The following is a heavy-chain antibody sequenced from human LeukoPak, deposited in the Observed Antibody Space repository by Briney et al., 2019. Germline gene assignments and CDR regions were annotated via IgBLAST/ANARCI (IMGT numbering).Heavy chain of an antibody. D-gene: IGHD3-10*01. J-gene: IGHJ5*02. CDR3: ARDMTPYGSGSYKLWFDP. CDR1: GYTFTSYG. CDR2: ISAYNGNT. V-gene: IGHV1-18*01. Sequence: ASVKVSCKASGYTFTSYGISWVRQAPGQGLEWMGWISAYNGNTNYAQKLQGRVTMTTDTSTSTAYMELRSLRSDGTAVYYCARDMTPYGSGSYKLWFDPWGQGTLVTVSS.